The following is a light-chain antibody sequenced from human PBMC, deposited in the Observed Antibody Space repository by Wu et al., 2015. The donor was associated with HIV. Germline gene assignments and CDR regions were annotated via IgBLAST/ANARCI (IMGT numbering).Light chain of an antibody. CDR2: KAS. J-gene: IGKJ3*01. V-gene: IGKV1-5*03. CDR1: QGLTRG. Sequence: DIQMTQSPATLSASVGDRVTITCRASQGLTRGVAWYQQKPGKAPKLLIYKASNLERGVPSRFSGSGSGTDFTLTISSLQPDDFAVYYCQHSNTYFGPGTKSGYQT. CDR3: QHSNTY.